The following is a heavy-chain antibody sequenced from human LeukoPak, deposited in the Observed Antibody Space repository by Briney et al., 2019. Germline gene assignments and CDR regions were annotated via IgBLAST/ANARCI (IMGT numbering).Heavy chain of an antibody. Sequence: AESRRPSSAASGFSFDVFTIRWDRHVPGDVLEWDSSVIRVVASTMYADSVKGRFTISRDNSKNSLYLQMNSLRTEDTALYYCAKASNFWPVDTYYYDSSALYGMDVWGQGTTVTVSS. J-gene: IGHJ6*02. CDR2: VIRVVAST. CDR3: AKASNFWPVDTYYYDSSALYGMDV. CDR1: GFSFDVFT. V-gene: IGHV3-43*01. D-gene: IGHD3-22*01.